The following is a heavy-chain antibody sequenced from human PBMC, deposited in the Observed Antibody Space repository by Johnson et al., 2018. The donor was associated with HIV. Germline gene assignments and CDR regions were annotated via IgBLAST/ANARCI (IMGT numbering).Heavy chain of an antibody. V-gene: IGHV3-30*04. CDR1: GFTFSSYA. Sequence: QVQLVESGGGVVQPGRSLRLSCAASGFTFSSYAMHWVRQAPGKGLEWVAVISYDGSNKYYADSVQGRFTISRDNSKNTLYLQMNSLRAEDTAVYYCAKEASGWYHAGDAFDIWGQGTMVTVSS. CDR3: AKEASGWYHAGDAFDI. D-gene: IGHD6-19*01. J-gene: IGHJ3*02. CDR2: ISYDGSNK.